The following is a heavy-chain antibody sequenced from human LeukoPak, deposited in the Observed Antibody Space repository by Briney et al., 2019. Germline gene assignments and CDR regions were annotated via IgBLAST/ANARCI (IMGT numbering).Heavy chain of an antibody. CDR3: ARSGGIGAGGFDP. CDR2: ISYDGNNK. V-gene: IGHV3-30*03. Sequence: GGSLRLSCAASGFTFSSYGMHWVRQAPGKGLEWVAVISYDGNNKYYADSVKGRFTISRDNSENTLYLQMNSLRAEDTALYYCARSGGIGAGGFDPWGQGTLVTVSS. D-gene: IGHD3-16*01. CDR1: GFTFSSYG. J-gene: IGHJ5*02.